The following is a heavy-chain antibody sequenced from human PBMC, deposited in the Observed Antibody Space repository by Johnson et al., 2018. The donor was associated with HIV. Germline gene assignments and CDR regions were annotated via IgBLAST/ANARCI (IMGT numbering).Heavy chain of an antibody. CDR2: ISWNGGST. J-gene: IGHJ3*01. CDR3: ARFTERYSGSSIPHDAFDF. D-gene: IGHD1-26*01. CDR1: GFTFDDYG. Sequence: VQLVESGGGVVRPGGSLRLSCAASGFTFDDYGMSWVRQAPGKGLEWVSGISWNGGSTGYADSVKGRFTISRDNAKNSLYLQMNSLRAEDMALYYCARFTERYSGSSIPHDAFDFWGQGTMVTVSS. V-gene: IGHV3-20*04.